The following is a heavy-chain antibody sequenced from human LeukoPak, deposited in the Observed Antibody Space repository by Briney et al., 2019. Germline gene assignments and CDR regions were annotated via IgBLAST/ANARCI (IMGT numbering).Heavy chain of an antibody. Sequence: SETLSLTCIVSGGSISSSSYYWGWIRQPPGTGLEWIGSMYYSGSTYYNPSLKSRVTISVDTSKNQFSLKLSSVTAADTAVYYCARQYYYDSSGYYFVYWGQGTLVTVSS. CDR2: MYYSGST. CDR1: GGSISSSSYY. V-gene: IGHV4-39*01. CDR3: ARQYYYDSSGYYFVY. D-gene: IGHD3-22*01. J-gene: IGHJ4*02.